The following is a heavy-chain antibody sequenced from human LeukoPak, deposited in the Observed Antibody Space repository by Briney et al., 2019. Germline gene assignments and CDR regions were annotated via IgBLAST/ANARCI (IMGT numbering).Heavy chain of an antibody. CDR1: GDSISSSPYY. D-gene: IGHD3-16*01. Sequence: KSSETLSLTCTVSGDSISSSPYYWGWIRQPPGRGLEWIGNIYNSGGTYYNPSLKSRVTILVDTSKNQFSLKLNSVTAADTAFYYCATSGGDWFDPWGQGTLVTVSS. J-gene: IGHJ5*02. CDR3: ATSGGDWFDP. CDR2: IYNSGGT. V-gene: IGHV4-39*07.